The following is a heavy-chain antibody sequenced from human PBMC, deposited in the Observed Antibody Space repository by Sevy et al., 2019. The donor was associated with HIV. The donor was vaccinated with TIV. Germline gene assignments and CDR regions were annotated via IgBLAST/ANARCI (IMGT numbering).Heavy chain of an antibody. V-gene: IGHV3-21*01. CDR3: ARPYGSGSWEAFDI. CDR2: ISFSSNYI. Sequence: GGSLRLSCAASGFTFNSYTMNWVRQAPGKGLEWVSSISFSSNYIYYADSVKGRFTISRDNAQNSLYLQMNSLRAEDTAIYYCARPYGSGSWEAFDILGQGTLVTVSS. CDR1: GFTFNSYT. J-gene: IGHJ3*02. D-gene: IGHD3-10*01.